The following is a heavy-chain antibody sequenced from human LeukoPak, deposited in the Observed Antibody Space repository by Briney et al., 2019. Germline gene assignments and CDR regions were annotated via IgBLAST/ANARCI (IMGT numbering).Heavy chain of an antibody. CDR3: ATTNQLLYGDAFDI. V-gene: IGHV3-7*01. J-gene: IGHJ3*02. CDR2: IKQDGSEK. D-gene: IGHD2-2*02. Sequence: GGSLRLSCAASGFTFSSYWMSWVRQAPGKGLEWVANIKQDGSEKHYVDSVKGRFTISRDNAKNSLYLQMNSLRAEDTAMYYCATTNQLLYGDAFDIWGQGTMVTVSS. CDR1: GFTFSSYW.